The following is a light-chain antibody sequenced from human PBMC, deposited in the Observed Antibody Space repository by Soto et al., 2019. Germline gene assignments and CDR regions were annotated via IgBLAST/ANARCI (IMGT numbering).Light chain of an antibody. CDR2: LGS. V-gene: IGKV2-28*01. CDR1: QSLRHSNGYNY. CDR3: MQALQTPVT. Sequence: DIVMTQSPLSLPVTPGEPASISCMSSQSLRHSNGYNYLDWYLQKPGQSPQLLIYLGSNRASGVPDRFSGSGSGTDFTLKISRVEAEDVGVYYCMQALQTPVTFGQGTKLEIK. J-gene: IGKJ2*01.